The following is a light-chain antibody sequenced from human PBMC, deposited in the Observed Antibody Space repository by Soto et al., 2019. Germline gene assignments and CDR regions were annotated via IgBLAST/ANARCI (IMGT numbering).Light chain of an antibody. CDR2: WAS. CDR3: QQYFTTPIT. CDR1: QSVLSTSSNQYY. V-gene: IGKV4-1*01. Sequence: DIVMTQSPDSLAVSLGERATIKCKSSQSVLSTSSNQYYLTWYQQKPGQPPKLLIYWASTRESGVPDRFSGSGSGTDFTLTINSLQAEDVALYYCQQYFTTPITFGQGTRLEIK. J-gene: IGKJ5*01.